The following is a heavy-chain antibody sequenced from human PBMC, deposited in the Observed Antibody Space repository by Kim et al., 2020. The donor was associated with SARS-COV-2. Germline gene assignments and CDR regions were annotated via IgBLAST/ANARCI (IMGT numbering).Heavy chain of an antibody. Sequence: HPSLKGRVTISVDTSKNQFSLKLSSVTAADTAVYYCARSSSGWYDNFDYWGQGTLVTVSS. J-gene: IGHJ4*02. D-gene: IGHD6-19*01. V-gene: IGHV4-59*01. CDR3: ARSSSGWYDNFDY.